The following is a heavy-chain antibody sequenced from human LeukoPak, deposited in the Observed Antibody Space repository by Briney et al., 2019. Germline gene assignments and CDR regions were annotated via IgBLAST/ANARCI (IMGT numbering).Heavy chain of an antibody. CDR2: ISSSSLTT. CDR1: GFIFSSYS. CDR3: AREAGSSALYPYYFYMDV. D-gene: IGHD6-19*01. J-gene: IGHJ6*03. Sequence: GGSLRLSCAASGFIFSSYSVNWVRQAPGKGLEWVSYISSSSLTTYYADSVKGRFTISRDNAENSLYLQMNGLRAEDTAVYYCAREAGSSALYPYYFYMDVWGKGTTVTGSS. V-gene: IGHV3-48*01.